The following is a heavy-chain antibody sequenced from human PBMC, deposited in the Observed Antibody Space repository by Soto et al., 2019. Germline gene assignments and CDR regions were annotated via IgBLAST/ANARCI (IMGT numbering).Heavy chain of an antibody. CDR2: IKQDGSEK. J-gene: IGHJ5*02. D-gene: IGHD2-21*02. Sequence: WGSLRLSCAASGFTFSSYWMNWVRQAPWKGLEWVANIKQDGSEKYYVDSVKCRFTISRDNAKNSLYLQMNSLRAEDTAVYYCARSRIVVVTAPGWFDPWGQGTLVTVSS. CDR3: ARSRIVVVTAPGWFDP. CDR1: GFTFSSYW. V-gene: IGHV3-7*03.